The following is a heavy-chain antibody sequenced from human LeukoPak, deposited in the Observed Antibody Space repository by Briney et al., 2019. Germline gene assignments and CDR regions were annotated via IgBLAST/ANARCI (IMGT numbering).Heavy chain of an antibody. J-gene: IGHJ6*03. CDR2: IYYSGSS. D-gene: IGHD2-15*01. CDR3: ARFPGSAEYRHYYYMDV. Sequence: SETLSLTCTVSGDSISNYFWTWIRQPPGKGLESIGYIYYSGSSDYNPSLKSRATISVDTSKTQFSLELSSVTAADTAVYYCARFPGSAEYRHYYYMDVWGKGTTVTVSS. CDR1: GDSISNYF. V-gene: IGHV4-59*01.